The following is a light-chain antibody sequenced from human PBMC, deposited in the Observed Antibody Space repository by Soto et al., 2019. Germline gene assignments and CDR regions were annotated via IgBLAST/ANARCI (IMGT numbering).Light chain of an antibody. CDR3: GTWDNSLSVVV. CDR2: DNT. J-gene: IGLJ2*01. V-gene: IGLV1-51*01. Sequence: QSVLTQPPSVCAAPGQKVTISCSGSRSNIGTNHVSWYQHLPGTTPKLLIYDNTNRPSGIPDRFSGSKSGTSATLGITGLQTGDVADYYCGTWDNSLSVVVFGGGTKLTVL. CDR1: RSNIGTNH.